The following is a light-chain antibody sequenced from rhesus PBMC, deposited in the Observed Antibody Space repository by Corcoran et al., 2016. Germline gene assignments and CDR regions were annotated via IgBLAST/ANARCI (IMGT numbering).Light chain of an antibody. CDR2: KVS. CDR3: GQGTHWPFT. J-gene: IGKJ3*01. CDR1: QSLVHSDGNTY. V-gene: IGKV2-64*02. Sequence: DVVMTQSPLSLPITPGQPASISCRSSQSLVHSDGNTYLSWYQQKPGQPPRLLIYKVSTRYSGVPDRFSGSWAGTDFTLKISRVEAEDVGVYYCGQGTHWPFTFGPGTKLDIK.